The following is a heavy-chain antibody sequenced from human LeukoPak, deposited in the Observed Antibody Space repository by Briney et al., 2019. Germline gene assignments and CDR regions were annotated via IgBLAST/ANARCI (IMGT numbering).Heavy chain of an antibody. CDR1: GFTFSWYG. CDR3: VKDLSDRDVDY. V-gene: IGHV3-64D*06. Sequence: HPGGSLRLSCLGSGFTFSWYGMNWIRQAPGRGLEYVSAISKNGGNTYYVDSVKGRFTISRDNSKNTLYLQMNSLRVEDTAVYFCVKDLSDRDVDYWGQGTLVTVSS. CDR2: ISKNGGNT. D-gene: IGHD2-21*02. J-gene: IGHJ4*02.